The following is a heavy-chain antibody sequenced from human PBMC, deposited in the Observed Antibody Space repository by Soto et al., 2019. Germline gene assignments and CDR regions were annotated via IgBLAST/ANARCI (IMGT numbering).Heavy chain of an antibody. J-gene: IGHJ6*02. CDR2: ISGSGGST. V-gene: IGHV3-23*01. CDR3: AKEDAQPQDYYYGMDV. Sequence: EVQLLESGGGLVQPGGSLRLSCAASGFTFSSYAMSWVRQAPGKGLEWVSAISGSGGSTYYADSVKGRFTISRDNSKNTLYLQLNSLRAEDTAVYYWAKEDAQPQDYYYGMDVWGQGTTVTVSS. D-gene: IGHD2-2*01. CDR1: GFTFSSYA.